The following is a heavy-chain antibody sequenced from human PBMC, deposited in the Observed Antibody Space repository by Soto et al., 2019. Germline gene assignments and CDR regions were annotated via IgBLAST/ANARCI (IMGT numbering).Heavy chain of an antibody. D-gene: IGHD5-12*01. CDR1: GGSVTSGSYY. V-gene: IGHV4-61*01. Sequence: QVQLQESGPGLVKPSETLSLTCTVSGGSVTSGSYYWSWIRQPPGKGLEWIGYISYSGSTNYNPSLKSRVTISVDTSKNQFSLKLSSVTAADTAVYYCARDFKCGSCPRQYYYYGMDVWGQGTTVTVSS. CDR2: ISYSGST. J-gene: IGHJ6*02. CDR3: ARDFKCGSCPRQYYYYGMDV.